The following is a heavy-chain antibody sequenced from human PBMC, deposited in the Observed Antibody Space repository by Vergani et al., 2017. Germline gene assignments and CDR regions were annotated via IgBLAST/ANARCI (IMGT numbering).Heavy chain of an antibody. CDR2: IYDSGDT. V-gene: IGHV4-59*01. CDR3: ARGALWWLRQIDS. J-gene: IGHJ4*02. Sequence: QVQLQESGPGLVKPSETLSLTCSVSCDSMNTYYWTWIRQPPGKGLEWMGYIYDSGDTKYNPSLKSGVTMSLDTSKNQFSLNLYSVTAADTAVYYCARGALWWLRQIDSWGQGTLVTVSS. D-gene: IGHD2-21*01. CDR1: CDSMNTYY.